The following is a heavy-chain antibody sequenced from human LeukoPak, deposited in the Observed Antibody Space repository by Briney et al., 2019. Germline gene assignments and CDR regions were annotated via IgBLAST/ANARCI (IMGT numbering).Heavy chain of an antibody. V-gene: IGHV3-23*01. CDR3: AKDSGYQLLYRRHFDY. J-gene: IGHJ4*02. CDR2: ISGGGYTT. Sequence: GGSLRLSCAASGFFFSTYAFNWVRQAPGKGLEWVSSISGGGYTTYYADSVQGRFTISRDNSKNTLYLQMNSLRAEDTAVYYCAKDSGYQLLYRRHFDYWGQGTLVTVSS. CDR1: GFFFSTYA. D-gene: IGHD2-2*02.